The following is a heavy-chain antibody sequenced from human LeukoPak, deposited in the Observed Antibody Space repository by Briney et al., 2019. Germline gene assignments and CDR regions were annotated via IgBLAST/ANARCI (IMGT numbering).Heavy chain of an antibody. CDR2: INPSDGDT. D-gene: IGHD2-21*02. CDR3: PRREGSDLCRVDY. CDR1: GYSFTNYW. V-gene: IGHV5-51*01. Sequence: GESLKISCTGSGYSFTNYWIGWVRQMPGKGLEWMGIINPSDGDTKYSPSFQGQVTISADESFNTAYLQWSSLKASDTAMYYCPRREGSDLCRVDYWGQGTLVTVSS. J-gene: IGHJ4*02.